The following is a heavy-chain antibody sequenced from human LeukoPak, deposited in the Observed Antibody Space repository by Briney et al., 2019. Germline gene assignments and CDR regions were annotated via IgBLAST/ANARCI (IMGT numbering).Heavy chain of an antibody. CDR2: ISGSGGST. D-gene: IGHD3-22*01. V-gene: IGHV3-23*01. Sequence: GGSLRLSCAASGFTFSSYAMSRVRQASGKGLEWVSAISGSGGSTYYADSVKGRFTISRDNSKNTLYLQMNSLRAEDTAVYYCAKAGAYYYDSSGSWGQGTLVTVSS. J-gene: IGHJ5*02. CDR3: AKAGAYYYDSSGS. CDR1: GFTFSSYA.